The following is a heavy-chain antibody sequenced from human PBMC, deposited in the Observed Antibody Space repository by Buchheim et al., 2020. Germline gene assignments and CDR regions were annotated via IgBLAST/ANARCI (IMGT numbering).Heavy chain of an antibody. J-gene: IGHJ6*02. V-gene: IGHV3-7*01. Sequence: VQLVESGGGLVQPGGSLRLSCAASGFTFSSYWMSWVRQAPGKGLEWVANIKQDGSEKYYVDSVKGRFTISRDNAKNSLYLQMNSLRAEDTAVYYCARFEGAAHPIANYYYGMDVWGQGTT. CDR1: GFTFSSYW. CDR2: IKQDGSEK. CDR3: ARFEGAAHPIANYYYGMDV. D-gene: IGHD6-6*01.